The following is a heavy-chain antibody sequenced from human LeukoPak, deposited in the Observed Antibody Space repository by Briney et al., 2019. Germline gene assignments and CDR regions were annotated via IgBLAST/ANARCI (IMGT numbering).Heavy chain of an antibody. CDR2: INHSGST. CDR3: ARLRSTYRYFDL. V-gene: IGHV4-34*01. D-gene: IGHD1-26*01. J-gene: IGHJ2*01. Sequence: SETLSLTCAVYGGSFSGYYWSWIRQPPGKGLEWIGEINHSGSTNYNPSLKSRVTISVDTSKNQFSLKLSSVTAADTAVYFCARLRSTYRYFDLWGRGTLVTVSS. CDR1: GGSFSGYY.